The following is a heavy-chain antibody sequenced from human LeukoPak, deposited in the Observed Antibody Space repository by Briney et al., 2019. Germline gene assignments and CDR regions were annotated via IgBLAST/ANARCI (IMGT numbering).Heavy chain of an antibody. Sequence: SETLSLTCAVYGGSFSGYYWSWIRQPPGKGLEWIGEINHSGSANYNPSLKSRVTISVDTSKNQFSLKLSSVTAADTAVYYCARGYAFDIWGQGTMVTVSS. CDR2: INHSGSA. CDR3: ARGYAFDI. V-gene: IGHV4-34*01. J-gene: IGHJ3*02. CDR1: GGSFSGYY.